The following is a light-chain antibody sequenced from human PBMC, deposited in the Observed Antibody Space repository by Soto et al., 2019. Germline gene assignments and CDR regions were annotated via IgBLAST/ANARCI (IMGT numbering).Light chain of an antibody. V-gene: IGKV3-20*01. CDR2: AAS. CDR3: QQYTSPLT. J-gene: IGKJ4*01. Sequence: EIVLTQSPGTLSLSPGERATLSCRASQSIRSNSLAWYQQRPGQAPRLLIYAASSRATGIPDRFSGSGSETDFTLTISRLEPEDSAVYYCQQYTSPLTFGGGTKVEI. CDR1: QSIRSNS.